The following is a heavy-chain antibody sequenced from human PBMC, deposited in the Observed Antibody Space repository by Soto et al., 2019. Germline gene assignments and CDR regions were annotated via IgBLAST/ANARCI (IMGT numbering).Heavy chain of an antibody. Sequence: SETLSLTCTVSGGSISIYYWSWIWQPQGKGLEWIGYINHLGSINYNPSLKSRVTMSVDTSKNQFSLTLNSVTAADTATYYCARGGISHWAYFYYMDVWDRGTTVTVSS. CDR3: ARGGISHWAYFYYMDV. D-gene: IGHD2-21*01. J-gene: IGHJ6*03. CDR1: GGSISIYY. V-gene: IGHV4-59*12. CDR2: INHLGSI.